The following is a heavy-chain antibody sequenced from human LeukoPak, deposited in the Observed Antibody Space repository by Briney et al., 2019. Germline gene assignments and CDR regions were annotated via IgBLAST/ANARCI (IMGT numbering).Heavy chain of an antibody. Sequence: PSETLSLTCTVSGGSISSSSYYWGWIRQPPGKGLEWIGSIYYSGSTYYNPSLKSRVTISVDTSKNQFSLKLSSVTAADTAVYYCARYPNYDILTGYYDAFDIWGQGTMVTVSS. CDR1: GGSISSSSYY. D-gene: IGHD3-9*01. V-gene: IGHV4-39*01. CDR2: IYYSGST. CDR3: ARYPNYDILTGYYDAFDI. J-gene: IGHJ3*02.